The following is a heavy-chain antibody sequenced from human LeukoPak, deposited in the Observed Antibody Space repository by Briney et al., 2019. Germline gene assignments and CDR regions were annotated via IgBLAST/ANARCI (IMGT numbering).Heavy chain of an antibody. J-gene: IGHJ4*02. CDR2: IHSDGSTT. CDR1: GFTFSCTW. Sequence: GGSLRLSCAASGFTFSCTWMHWFRQVPGKGPVWASRIHSDGSTTIYADSVKGRFTISRDNARNTLYLQMNSLRAEDTAVYYCVRDRYYVPDYWGQGTLVTVSS. V-gene: IGHV3-74*01. CDR3: VRDRYYVPDY. D-gene: IGHD3-16*01.